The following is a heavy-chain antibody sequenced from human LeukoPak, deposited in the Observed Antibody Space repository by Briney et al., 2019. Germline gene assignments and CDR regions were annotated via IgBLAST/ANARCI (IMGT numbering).Heavy chain of an antibody. Sequence: GESLKISCKDSGYSFANYWIGWVRQMPGKGLEWMGIIHSADSNTKYSPSFQGQVTISADKSISTAYLQWSGLKASDTAMYYCAGARHGDYRWDYWGQGTLVTVSS. CDR3: AGARHGDYRWDY. J-gene: IGHJ4*02. CDR1: GYSFANYW. D-gene: IGHD4-17*01. V-gene: IGHV5-51*01. CDR2: IHSADSNT.